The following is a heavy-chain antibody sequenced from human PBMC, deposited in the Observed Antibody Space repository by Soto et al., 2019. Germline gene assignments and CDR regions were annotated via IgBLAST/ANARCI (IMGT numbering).Heavy chain of an antibody. D-gene: IGHD3-3*01. CDR1: GYTITCYY. CDR2: INPNSGGT. V-gene: IGHV1-2*04. CDR3: ARARYDFWSGYSDY. Sequence: ASVKVSCKASGYTITCYYMHWVRQAPGQGLEWMGWINPNSGGTNYAQKFQGWVTMTRDTSISTAYMELSRLRSDDTAVYYCARARYDFWSGYSDYWGQGTLVTVSS. J-gene: IGHJ4*02.